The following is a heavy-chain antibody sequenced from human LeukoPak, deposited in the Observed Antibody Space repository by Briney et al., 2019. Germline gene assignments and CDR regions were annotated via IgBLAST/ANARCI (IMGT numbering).Heavy chain of an antibody. J-gene: IGHJ3*02. D-gene: IGHD3-22*01. CDR1: GGSFSGYY. V-gene: IGHV4-34*01. CDR3: ARGGIYYDSSGYRDAFDI. CDR2: INHSGST. Sequence: SETLSLTCAVYGGSFSGYYWSWIRQSPGKGLEWIGEINHSGSTNYNPSLKSRVTISVDTSKNQFSLKLSSVTAADTAVYYCARGGIYYDSSGYRDAFDIWGQGTMVTVSS.